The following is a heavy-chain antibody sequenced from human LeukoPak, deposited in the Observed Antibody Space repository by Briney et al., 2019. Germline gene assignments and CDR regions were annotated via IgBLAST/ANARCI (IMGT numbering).Heavy chain of an antibody. J-gene: IGHJ4*02. V-gene: IGHV4-39*01. CDR2: IYYSGST. CDR1: GVSISSSSYY. Sequence: PSETLSLTCTVSGVSISSSSYYWGWIRQPPGRGLEWIGSIYYSGSTYYNPSLKSRVTISVDTSKNQFSLKLSSVTAADTAVYYCASVDPPGAFDYWGQGTLVTVSS. CDR3: ASVDPPGAFDY. D-gene: IGHD4/OR15-4a*01.